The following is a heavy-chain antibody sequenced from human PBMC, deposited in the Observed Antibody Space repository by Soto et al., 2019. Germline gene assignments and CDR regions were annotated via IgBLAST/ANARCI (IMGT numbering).Heavy chain of an antibody. Sequence: VQLVESGGGVVQPGRSLRLSCAASGFTFSDYAMHWVRQAPGKGLEWVAVVSHDGRNTHYADSVKGRFTISRDSSKNTASLEMTSLRAEATAVYYCAKGGRQWLVTSDFNYWGQGALVTVSS. CDR3: AKGGRQWLVTSDFNY. J-gene: IGHJ4*02. D-gene: IGHD6-19*01. CDR1: GFTFSDYA. V-gene: IGHV3-30*18. CDR2: VSHDGRNT.